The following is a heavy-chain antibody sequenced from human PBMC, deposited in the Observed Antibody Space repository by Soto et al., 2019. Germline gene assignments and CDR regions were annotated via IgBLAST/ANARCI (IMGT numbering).Heavy chain of an antibody. CDR3: VHSRCGGDCLRSYSSHYYYGMDV. CDR1: GFSLSTGGLG. Sequence: KESGPTLVKPTQTLTLTCTFSGFSLSTGGLGVGWIRQPPGEALEWLALIYWDDDKRYSPSLRSRLTITKDTSKNQVDLIMTNMDPVDTATYYCVHSRCGGDCLRSYSSHYYYGMDVWCQGTTVTVSS. D-gene: IGHD2-21*02. J-gene: IGHJ6*02. V-gene: IGHV2-5*02. CDR2: IYWDDDK.